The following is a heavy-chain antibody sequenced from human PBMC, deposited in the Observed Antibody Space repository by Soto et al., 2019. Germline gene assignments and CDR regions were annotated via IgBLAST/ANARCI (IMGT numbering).Heavy chain of an antibody. D-gene: IGHD2-2*01. J-gene: IGHJ6*02. CDR3: TGDPYGDTSSCFRPHYYFAMGV. CDR1: RFTFINFA. CDR2: VGSGGGSI. V-gene: IGHV3-23*01. Sequence: LRLSCAASRFTFINFAMTWVRQAPAKGLEWVSYVGSGGGSILYADTVKGRFANCRDNTKTTPYLQATSMRAEDTAVYYCTGDPYGDTSSCFRPHYYFAMGVWGRGTTVTVCS.